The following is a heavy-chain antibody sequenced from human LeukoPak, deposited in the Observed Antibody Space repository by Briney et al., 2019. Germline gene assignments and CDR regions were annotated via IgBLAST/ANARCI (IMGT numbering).Heavy chain of an antibody. Sequence: GGSLRLSCAASGFTFSTYGMHWVRQAPGKGLEWVTFMRSDGSNKYYADSVKGRFTISRDNSKNTRYLQMNSLRVEDTAVYYCANDAQVYSTYDWRWFDPWGQGTLVTVSS. CDR1: GFTFSTYG. D-gene: IGHD4-11*01. V-gene: IGHV3-30*02. CDR3: ANDAQVYSTYDWRWFDP. CDR2: MRSDGSNK. J-gene: IGHJ5*02.